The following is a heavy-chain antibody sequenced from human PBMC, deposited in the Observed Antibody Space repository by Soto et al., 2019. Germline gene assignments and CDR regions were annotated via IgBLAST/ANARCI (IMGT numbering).Heavy chain of an antibody. Sequence: SETLSLTCTVSGGSISSSSYYWGWIRQPPGKGLEWIGSIYYSGSTYYNTSLKSRVTISVDTSKNQFSLKLSSVTAADTAVYYCARLGLYCGGDCSIFDYWGQGTLVTVSS. V-gene: IGHV4-39*01. CDR2: IYYSGST. CDR1: GGSISSSSYY. J-gene: IGHJ4*02. CDR3: ARLGLYCGGDCSIFDY. D-gene: IGHD2-21*02.